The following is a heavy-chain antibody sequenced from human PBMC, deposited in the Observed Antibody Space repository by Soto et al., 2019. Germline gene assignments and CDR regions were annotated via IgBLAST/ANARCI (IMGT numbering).Heavy chain of an antibody. V-gene: IGHV4-59*08. D-gene: IGHD1-26*01. CDR2: IYYSGST. CDR1: GGSVSSYY. J-gene: IGHJ1*01. Sequence: SETLSLTCNVSGGSVSSYYWNWSRQPPGRGLEWIGYIYYSGSTIYNPSLKSRVTISVDTSKNQFSLKLSSVTAADTAVYYCARHGASNTWEFQHWGRGTLVT. CDR3: ARHGASNTWEFQH.